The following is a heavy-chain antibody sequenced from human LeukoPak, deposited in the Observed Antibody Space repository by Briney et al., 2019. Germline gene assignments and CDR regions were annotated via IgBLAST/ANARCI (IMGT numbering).Heavy chain of an antibody. CDR3: AKGLRYLSYSYMDF. CDR2: ISYDGSNK. J-gene: IGHJ6*03. D-gene: IGHD3-9*01. V-gene: IGHV3-30*18. CDR1: GFTFSSYG. Sequence: GGSLRLSCAASGFTFSSYGMHWVRQAPGKGLEWVAVISYDGSNKYYADSMKGRFTISRDNSKNTLYLQMNSLRAEDTAVYYFAKGLRYLSYSYMDFWGKGTRFTVSS.